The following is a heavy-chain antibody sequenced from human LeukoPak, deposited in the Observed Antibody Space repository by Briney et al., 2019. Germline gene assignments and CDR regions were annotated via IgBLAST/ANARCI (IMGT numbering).Heavy chain of an antibody. Sequence: SETLSPTCAVYGGSFSCYCLIWIRQPPGKGLEWIGEINHSGSTNYNPSLKSRVTISVDTSKNQFSLKLSSVTAADTAVYYCARLATYPHSTIHRQPCIAVSCIRAWGQGTLVTVSS. D-gene: IGHD6-19*01. CDR1: GGSFSCYC. J-gene: IGHJ4*02. CDR2: INHSGST. V-gene: IGHV4-34*01. CDR3: ARLATYPHSTIHRQPCIAVSCIRA.